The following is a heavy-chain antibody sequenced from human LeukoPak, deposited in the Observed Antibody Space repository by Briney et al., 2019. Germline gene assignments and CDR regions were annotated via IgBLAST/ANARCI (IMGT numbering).Heavy chain of an antibody. D-gene: IGHD6-19*01. CDR1: GFTFSSYW. CDR2: INGDGRTT. Sequence: GGSLRLSCAASGFTFSSYWMHWVRQAPGKGLMWVSRINGDGRTTNYADSVQGRFTISRDNAKNTLYLQMNSLTAEDTAVYYCARRGAVAAPYYYDYWGQGTLVTVSS. CDR3: ARRGAVAAPYYYDY. V-gene: IGHV3-74*01. J-gene: IGHJ4*02.